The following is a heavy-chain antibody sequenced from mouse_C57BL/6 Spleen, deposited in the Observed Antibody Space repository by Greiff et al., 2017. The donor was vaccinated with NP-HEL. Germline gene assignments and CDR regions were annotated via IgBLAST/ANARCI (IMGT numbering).Heavy chain of an antibody. CDR3: ARGDGSSLTWFAY. CDR2: IDPSDSET. V-gene: IGHV1-52*01. J-gene: IGHJ3*01. CDR1: GYTFTSYW. Sequence: VQLQQSGAELVRPGSSVKLSCKASGYTFTSYWMHWVKQRPIQGLEWIGNIDPSDSETHYNQKFKDQATLTVDKSSSTAYMQLSSLTSEDSAVYYRARGDGSSLTWFAYWGQVTLVTVSA. D-gene: IGHD1-1*01.